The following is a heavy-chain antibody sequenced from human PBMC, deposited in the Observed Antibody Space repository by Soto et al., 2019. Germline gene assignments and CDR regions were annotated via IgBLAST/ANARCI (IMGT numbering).Heavy chain of an antibody. Sequence: QVQLQQWGAGLLKPSETLSLTCAVYGGSFSGYYWSWIRQPPGKGLEWIGEINHSGSTNYNPSLKSRVTISVDPSKNQFALKLSSVTAAETAVYYCARGRGGLVRFDYWGQGTLVTVSS. CDR2: INHSGST. J-gene: IGHJ4*02. D-gene: IGHD3-9*01. CDR3: ARGRGGLVRFDY. CDR1: GGSFSGYY. V-gene: IGHV4-34*01.